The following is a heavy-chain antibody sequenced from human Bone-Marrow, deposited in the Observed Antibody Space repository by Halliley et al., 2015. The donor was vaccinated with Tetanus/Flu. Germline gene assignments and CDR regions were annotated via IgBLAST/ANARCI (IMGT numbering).Heavy chain of an antibody. CDR2: SSSTV. J-gene: IGHJ5*02. CDR3: ARGGGGYCSGGSCSRFAP. V-gene: IGHV3-48*03. D-gene: IGHD2-15*01. Sequence: SSSTVYYADPVKGRFPISRDNAKNSLYLQMSSLRGEGTAVYYCARGGGGYCSGGSCSRFAPWGQGTLVTVSS.